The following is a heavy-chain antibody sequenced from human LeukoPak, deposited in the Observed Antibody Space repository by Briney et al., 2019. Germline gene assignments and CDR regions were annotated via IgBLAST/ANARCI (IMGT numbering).Heavy chain of an antibody. V-gene: IGHV3-30-3*01. CDR2: ISYDGSNK. CDR1: GFTFSSYA. J-gene: IGHJ6*02. Sequence: GGSLRLSCAASGFTFSSYAMSWVRQAPGKGLEWVAVISYDGSNKYYADSVKGRFTISRDNSKNTLYLQMNSLRAKDTAVYYCARDPSGYGDSQAYYYYYGVDVWGQGTTVTVSS. D-gene: IGHD4-17*01. CDR3: ARDPSGYGDSQAYYYYYGVDV.